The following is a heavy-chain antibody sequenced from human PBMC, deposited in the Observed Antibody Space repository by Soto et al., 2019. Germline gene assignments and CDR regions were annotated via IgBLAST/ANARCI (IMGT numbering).Heavy chain of an antibody. Sequence: SVKVSCKASGGTFSSYAISWVRQAPGHGLEWMGGIIPIFVTANDAQKFQGRVTITADESTSTAYMELSSLRSEDTAVYYCATHCSSTRCYPGVPGYYYGMDVWGQGTTVTVSS. J-gene: IGHJ6*02. CDR2: IIPIFVTA. CDR1: GGTFSSYA. D-gene: IGHD2-2*01. CDR3: ATHCSSTRCYPGVPGYYYGMDV. V-gene: IGHV1-69*13.